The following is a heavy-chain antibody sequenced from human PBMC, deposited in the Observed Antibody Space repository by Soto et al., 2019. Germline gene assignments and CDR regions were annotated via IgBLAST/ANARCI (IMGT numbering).Heavy chain of an antibody. J-gene: IGHJ6*02. V-gene: IGHV3-30*04. Sequence: QVQLVESGGGVVQPGRSLRLSCAASGFSFSSYAMYWVRQAPGKGLECVSVISSDGNKKYHADSVKGRFTISRDNSKNTLYLQMDSLRVEDTTVYYCARPQYVGSGTYYYYYGMDVWGQGTTVTVSS. D-gene: IGHD3-10*01. CDR2: ISSDGNKK. CDR3: ARPQYVGSGTYYYYYGMDV. CDR1: GFSFSSYA.